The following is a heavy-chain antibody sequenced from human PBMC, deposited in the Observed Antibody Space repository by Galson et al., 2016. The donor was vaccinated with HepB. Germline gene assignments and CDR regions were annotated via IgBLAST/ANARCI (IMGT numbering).Heavy chain of an antibody. D-gene: IGHD2/OR15-2a*01. V-gene: IGHV3-48*02. CDR2: ISSSSDII. CDR3: ARNPEVNIILQH. Sequence: SLRLSCAASGFTFNTYGMNWVRQAPGKGLEWISFISSSSDIIHYADSVKGRFTISRDNAKNALYLQMDSLRDEDMAVYYRARNPEVNIILQHWGQGTLVTVSS. J-gene: IGHJ1*01. CDR1: GFTFNTYG.